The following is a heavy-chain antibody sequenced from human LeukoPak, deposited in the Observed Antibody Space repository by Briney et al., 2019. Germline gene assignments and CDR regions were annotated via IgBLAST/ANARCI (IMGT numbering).Heavy chain of an antibody. Sequence: GGSLRLSCAASGFTFSSHGMNWVRQAPGKGLEWISGISPSGDITYYADSVKGRFTISRDNSDNTVYLHMSSLRAGDTAVYFCAKDDAWIQFNDWGQGTLVTVSS. D-gene: IGHD5-24*01. CDR2: ISPSGDIT. V-gene: IGHV3-23*01. CDR1: GFTFSSHG. CDR3: AKDDAWIQFND. J-gene: IGHJ4*02.